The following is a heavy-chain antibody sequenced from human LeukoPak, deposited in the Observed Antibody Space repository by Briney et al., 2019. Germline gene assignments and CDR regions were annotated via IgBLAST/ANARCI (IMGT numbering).Heavy chain of an antibody. V-gene: IGHV3-48*01. D-gene: IGHD1-26*01. Sequence: GGSLRLSCAASGFTFSSYTMNWVRQPPGKGLEWVSNIGTSSTTIYYADSVKGRFTISRDNAKDSLYLQMNSLRADDTAVYYCARVRGAGLQYYYMDVWGKGTTVTVSS. CDR1: GFTFSSYT. CDR3: ARVRGAGLQYYYMDV. CDR2: IGTSSTTI. J-gene: IGHJ6*03.